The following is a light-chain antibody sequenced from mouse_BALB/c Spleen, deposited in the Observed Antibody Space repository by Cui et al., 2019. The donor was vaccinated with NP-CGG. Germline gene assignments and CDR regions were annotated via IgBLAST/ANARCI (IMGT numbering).Light chain of an antibody. CDR1: NGAVTTSNY. J-gene: IGLJ1*01. V-gene: IGLV1*01. Sequence: QAVVTQESALTTSPGETVTLPCRSSNGAVTTSNYANGVQEKPDHLFTGLIGGTNNRAPGVPARFSGSLIGDKAALTITGAQTEDEAIYFCALWYSNLWVFGGGTKLTVL. CDR2: GTN. CDR3: ALWYSNLWV.